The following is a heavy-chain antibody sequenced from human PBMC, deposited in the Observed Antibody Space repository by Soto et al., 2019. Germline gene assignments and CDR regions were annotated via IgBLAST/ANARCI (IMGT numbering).Heavy chain of an antibody. CDR1: GDSIRDYY. CDR3: AREGLGFDF. J-gene: IGHJ4*02. V-gene: IGHV4-4*07. CDR2: IYSTGNS. Sequence: SETLSLTCFVSGDSIRDYYWSWIRQPVGKGLQWAGRIYSTGNSNENPSLKSRVSLSVDTSKNQFSLRLRSVTAADTAVYYCAREGLGFDFWGQGALVTVSS. D-gene: IGHD3-16*01.